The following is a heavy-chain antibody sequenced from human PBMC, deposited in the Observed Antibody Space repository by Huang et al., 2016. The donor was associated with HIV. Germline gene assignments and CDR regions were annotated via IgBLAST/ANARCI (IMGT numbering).Heavy chain of an antibody. Sequence: QLQLQESGPGLVKPSETLSLTCTVSGGSIRSDNYYWGWIRQPPGTGLEWIGSSCYSGSTYYNPSLKSRVTITVDTARTQFSRKMRSVTAADTAVYYCARLPGSITMIRGVITDPYWGQGTLVTVSS. V-gene: IGHV4-39*01. J-gene: IGHJ4*02. D-gene: IGHD3-10*01. CDR3: ARLPGSITMIRGVITDPY. CDR1: GGSIRSDNYY. CDR2: SCYSGST.